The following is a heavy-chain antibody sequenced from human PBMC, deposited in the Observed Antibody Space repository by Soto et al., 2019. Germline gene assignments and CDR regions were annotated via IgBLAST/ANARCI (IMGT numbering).Heavy chain of an antibody. Sequence: GASVKVSCKASGYTFTSYYMHWVRQAPGQGLEWMGIINPSGGSTSYAQKFQGRVTMTRDTSTSTVYMELSSLRSEDTAVYYCARDPQTYYYDSSGYFDYWGQGTLVTVSS. D-gene: IGHD3-22*01. CDR1: GYTFTSYY. V-gene: IGHV1-46*01. J-gene: IGHJ4*02. CDR2: INPSGGST. CDR3: ARDPQTYYYDSSGYFDY.